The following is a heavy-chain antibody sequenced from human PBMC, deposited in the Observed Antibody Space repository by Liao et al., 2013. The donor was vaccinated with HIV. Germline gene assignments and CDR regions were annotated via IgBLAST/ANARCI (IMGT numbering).Heavy chain of an antibody. CDR1: GGSISSGSYY. D-gene: IGHD2-2*01. V-gene: IGHV4-61*02. CDR2: VYTSGST. J-gene: IGHJ5*02. CDR3: ARDRGVVVPAATRDIWFDP. Sequence: QVQLQESGPGLVKPSQTLSLTCTVSGGSISSGSYYWSWIRQPAGKGLEWIGRVYTSGSTNYNPSLKSRVTISVDTSKNQFSLKLSSVTAADTAVYYCARDRGVVVPAATRDIWFDPWGQGTLVTVSS.